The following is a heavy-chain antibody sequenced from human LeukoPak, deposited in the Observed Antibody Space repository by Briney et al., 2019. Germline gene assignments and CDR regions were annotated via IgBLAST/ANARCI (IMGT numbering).Heavy chain of an antibody. CDR3: ARAAAAKFDY. Sequence: VASVKVSCKASGYTFTNYGISWVRQAPGQGLEWMGWISAYNGNTNYAQKLQGRVTMTTDTSTNTVYMELRSLRSGDTAVYYCARAAAAKFDYWGQGSLVTVSS. CDR2: ISAYNGNT. CDR1: GYTFTNYG. J-gene: IGHJ4*02. V-gene: IGHV1-18*01. D-gene: IGHD6-13*01.